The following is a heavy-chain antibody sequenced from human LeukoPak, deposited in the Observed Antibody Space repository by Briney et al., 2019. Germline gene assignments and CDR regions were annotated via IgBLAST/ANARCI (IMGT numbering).Heavy chain of an antibody. CDR3: ATRLVPGYDILAEGYFDY. CDR1: GYTLTELS. D-gene: IGHD3-9*01. V-gene: IGHV1-24*01. J-gene: IGHJ4*02. Sequence: ASVKVSCKVSGYTLTELSMHWVRQAPGKGLEWMGGFDPEDGETIYAQKFQGRVTMTEDTSTDTAYMELSSLRSEDTAVYYCATRLVPGYDILAEGYFDYWGQGTLVTVSS. CDR2: FDPEDGET.